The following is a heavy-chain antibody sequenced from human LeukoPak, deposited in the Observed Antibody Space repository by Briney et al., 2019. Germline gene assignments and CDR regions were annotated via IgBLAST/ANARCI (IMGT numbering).Heavy chain of an antibody. J-gene: IGHJ4*02. CDR3: ARDQVAGTGWFDY. Sequence: SVEVSCQASGGTFSSYAISWVREAPGQGGEWMGRLIPIFGIANYTQKFQGRVTITADKSTSTAYMELSSLRSEDTAVYYCARDQVAGTGWFDYWGQGTLVTVSS. D-gene: IGHD6-19*01. V-gene: IGHV1-69*04. CDR1: GGTFSSYA. CDR2: LIPIFGIA.